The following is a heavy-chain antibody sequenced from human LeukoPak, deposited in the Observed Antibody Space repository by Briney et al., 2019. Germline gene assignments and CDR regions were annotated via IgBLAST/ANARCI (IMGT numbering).Heavy chain of an antibody. Sequence: HPGESLQISCAASGFTFSSYSMNWVRQAPGKGLEWVSYNSSSSSTIYYADSVKGRFTISRDNAKNPLYLQMNGLRDEDTAVYYCARDQNAVIVFDYWGQGTLVTVSS. J-gene: IGHJ4*02. V-gene: IGHV3-48*02. CDR1: GFTFSSYS. D-gene: IGHD1-26*01. CDR2: NSSSSSTI. CDR3: ARDQNAVIVFDY.